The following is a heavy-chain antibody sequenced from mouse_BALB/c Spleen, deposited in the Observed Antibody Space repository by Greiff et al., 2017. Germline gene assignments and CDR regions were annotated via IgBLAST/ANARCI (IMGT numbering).Heavy chain of an antibody. CDR1: GFNITDYY. V-gene: IGHV14-4*02. CDR2: IDPENGDT. J-gene: IGHJ3*01. CDR3: NACEQVYYFAY. Sequence: VQLKESGAELVRPGASVKLSCTASGFNITDYYMHWVKQRPEQGLEWIGWIDPENGDTEYAPKFQGKATMTADKSSNTAYLQLSSLTSEDSAVYYCNACEQVYYFAYWGQGTLVTVSA. D-gene: IGHD1-1*01.